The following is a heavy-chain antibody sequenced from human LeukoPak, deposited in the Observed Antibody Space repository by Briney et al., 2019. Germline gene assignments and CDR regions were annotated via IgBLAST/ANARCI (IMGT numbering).Heavy chain of an antibody. CDR3: ARSRPDYYDSSGYYDYFDY. J-gene: IGHJ4*02. CDR1: GGSISSSSYY. D-gene: IGHD3-22*01. Sequence: SQTLSLTCTVSGGSISSSSYYWGWIRQPPGKGLEWIGRIFFNGSPYYRPSLKSRVPISVDTSKTQFSLKLSSVTAADTAVYYCARSRPDYYDSSGYYDYFDYWGQGTLVTVSS. V-gene: IGHV4-39*01. CDR2: IFFNGSP.